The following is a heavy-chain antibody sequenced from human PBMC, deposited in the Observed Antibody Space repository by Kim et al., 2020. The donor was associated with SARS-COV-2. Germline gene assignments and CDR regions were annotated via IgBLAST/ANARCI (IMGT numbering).Heavy chain of an antibody. V-gene: IGHV4-39*01. CDR3: ARRGGCYSSSWCYWFDP. D-gene: IGHD2-15*01. CDR2: IYYSGST. J-gene: IGHJ5*02. CDR1: GGSISSSSYY. Sequence: SETLSLTCTVSGGSISSSSYYWGWIRQPPGKGLEWIGSIYYSGSTYYNPSLKSRVTISVDTSKNQFSLKLSSVTAADTAVYYCARRGGCYSSSWCYWFDPWGQGTLVTVSS.